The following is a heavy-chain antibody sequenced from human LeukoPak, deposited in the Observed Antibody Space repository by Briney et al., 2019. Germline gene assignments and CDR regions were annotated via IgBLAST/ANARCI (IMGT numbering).Heavy chain of an antibody. J-gene: IGHJ6*03. V-gene: IGHV3-20*04. CDR3: ARENVGGSGSRHYYYYMDV. CDR1: GFTFDDYG. D-gene: IGHD3-10*01. Sequence: PGGSLRLSCAASGFTFDDYGMSWVRHAPGKGLEWVSGINWNGGSTGYADSVKGRFTISRDNAKNSLYLQMNSLRAEDTALYYCARENVGGSGSRHYYYYMDVWGKGTTVTVSS. CDR2: INWNGGST.